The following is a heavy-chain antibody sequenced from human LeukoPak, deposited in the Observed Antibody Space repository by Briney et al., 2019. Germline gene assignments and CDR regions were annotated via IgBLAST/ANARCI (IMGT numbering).Heavy chain of an antibody. J-gene: IGHJ4*02. CDR3: ARRGTIAAADY. Sequence: GGSLRLSCAASGFTVSSNYMSWVRQAPGKGLEWVGFIRSKAYGGTIEYAASVKDRFTISRDDSKSIAYLQMNSLKTEDTGVYYCARRGTIAAADYWGQGTLVTVSS. CDR2: IRSKAYGGTI. CDR1: GFTVSSNY. V-gene: IGHV3-71*03. D-gene: IGHD6-6*01.